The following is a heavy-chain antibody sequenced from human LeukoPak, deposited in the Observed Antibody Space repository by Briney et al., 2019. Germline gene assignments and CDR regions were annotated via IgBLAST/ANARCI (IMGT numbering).Heavy chain of an antibody. Sequence: SVKVSCKASGGTFSSYAISWVRQAPGQGLEWMGGIIPIFGTANYAQKFQGRVTITADESTSTAYMELSSLRSEDTAVYYCARGPALIVVVPPSWFDPWGQGTLVTVSS. CDR3: ARGPALIVVVPPSWFDP. V-gene: IGHV1-69*13. CDR1: GGTFSSYA. D-gene: IGHD2-21*01. J-gene: IGHJ5*02. CDR2: IIPIFGTA.